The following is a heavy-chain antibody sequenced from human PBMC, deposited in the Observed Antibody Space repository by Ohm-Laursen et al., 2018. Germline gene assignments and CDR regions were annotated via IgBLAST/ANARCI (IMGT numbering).Heavy chain of an antibody. J-gene: IGHJ4*02. CDR2: IWYDGSNK. Sequence: SLRLSCSASGFTFSSYGMHWVRQAPGKGLEWVAVIWYDGSNKYYADSVKGRFTISRDNSKNTLYLQMNSLRAEDTAVYYCARDLDYYDSSGYYCYWGQGTLVTVSS. D-gene: IGHD3-22*01. CDR3: ARDLDYYDSSGYYCY. CDR1: GFTFSSYG. V-gene: IGHV3-33*01.